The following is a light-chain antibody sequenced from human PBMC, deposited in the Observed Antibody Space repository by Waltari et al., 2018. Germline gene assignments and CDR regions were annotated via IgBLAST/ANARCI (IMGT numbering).Light chain of an antibody. CDR1: QSVKSY. Sequence: ETVMTQSPVTLSVSPGERATLSCRASQSVKSYLAWYQQKPGQAPRLLIYGASIRATGIPARFSGSGSGTEFTLTISSLQSEDLAVYYCQQYNSWPRTFGQGTKVEIK. CDR3: QQYNSWPRT. V-gene: IGKV3-15*01. J-gene: IGKJ1*01. CDR2: GAS.